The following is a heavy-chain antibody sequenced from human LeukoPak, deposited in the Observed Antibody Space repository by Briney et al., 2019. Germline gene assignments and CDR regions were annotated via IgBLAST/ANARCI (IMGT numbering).Heavy chain of an antibody. CDR1: GFTFSSYA. CDR2: ISGSGGST. J-gene: IGHJ4*02. D-gene: IGHD2-2*02. V-gene: IGHV3-23*01. Sequence: SGGSLRLSCAAPGFTFSSYAMSWVRQAPGKGLEWVSAISGSGGSTYYADSVEGRFTISRDNSKNTLYLQMNSLRAEDTAVYYCAKALYLYGYFDYWGQGTLVTVS. CDR3: AKALYLYGYFDY.